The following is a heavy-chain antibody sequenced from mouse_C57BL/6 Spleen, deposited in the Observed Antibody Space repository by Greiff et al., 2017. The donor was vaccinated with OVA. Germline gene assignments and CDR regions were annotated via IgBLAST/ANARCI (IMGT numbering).Heavy chain of an antibody. CDR1: DSEVFPIAY. Sequence: QVQLKESGSELRSPGSSVKLSCKDFDSEVFPIAYMSWVRQKPGHGFEWIGGILPSIGRTIYGEKFEDKATLDADTLSNTAYLELNSLTSEDSAIYYCARGTVVAHWYFDVWGTGTTVTVSS. CDR3: ARGTVVAHWYFDV. D-gene: IGHD1-1*01. J-gene: IGHJ1*03. V-gene: IGHV15-2*01. CDR2: ILPSIGRT.